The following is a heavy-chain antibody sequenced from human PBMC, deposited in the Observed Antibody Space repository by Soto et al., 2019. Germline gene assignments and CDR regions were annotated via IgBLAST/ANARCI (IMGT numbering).Heavy chain of an antibody. CDR1: GFTFSSYS. Sequence: SGGSLRLSCAASGFTFSSYSMNWFRQAPGKGLEWVSSISSSSSYIYYADSVKGRFTISRDNSKNTMFLQMNNLRVEDTAMYYCARRPDAFDIWGQGTMVTVSS. V-gene: IGHV3-21*04. CDR3: ARRPDAFDI. J-gene: IGHJ3*02. CDR2: ISSSSSYI.